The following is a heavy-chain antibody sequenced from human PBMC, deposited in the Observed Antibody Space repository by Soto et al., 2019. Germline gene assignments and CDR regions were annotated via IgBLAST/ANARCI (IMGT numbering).Heavy chain of an antibody. J-gene: IGHJ5*02. CDR2: MNPNSGNT. CDR1: GYTFTSYD. Sequence: QVQLVQSGAEVKKPGASVKVSCKASGYTFTSYDINWVRQATGQGLEWMRWMNPNSGNTGYAQKFHGRVTMTRNTSISTAYMELSSLRSEEKAVYYCARERSSSKRFDPWGQGTLVTVSS. D-gene: IGHD3-16*02. CDR3: ARERSSSKRFDP. V-gene: IGHV1-8*01.